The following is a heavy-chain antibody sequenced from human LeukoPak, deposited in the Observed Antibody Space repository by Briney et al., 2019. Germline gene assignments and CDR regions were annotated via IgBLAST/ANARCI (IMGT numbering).Heavy chain of an antibody. V-gene: IGHV3-21*01. Sequence: GGSLRLSCAASGFTFSSYSMNWVRQAPGKGLEWVSSISSSSSYIYYADSVKGRFTISRDNAKNSLYLQMNSLRAEDTAVYYCARGGHSSLTGCRNNWFDPWGQGTLVTVSS. CDR2: ISSSSSYI. J-gene: IGHJ5*02. CDR1: GFTFSSYS. D-gene: IGHD3-9*01. CDR3: ARGGHSSLTGCRNNWFDP.